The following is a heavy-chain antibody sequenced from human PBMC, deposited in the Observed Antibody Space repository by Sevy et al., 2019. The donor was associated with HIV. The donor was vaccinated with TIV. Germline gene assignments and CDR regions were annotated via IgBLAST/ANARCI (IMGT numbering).Heavy chain of an antibody. Sequence: GGSLRLSCTASGFNFNTYGMHWVRQAPGKGLEWVGRIKSKTDGGTTDYAAPVKGRFTISRDDSKNTLYLQMNSLKTEDTAVYYCTTICGGDCYGFDYWGQGTLVTVSS. CDR3: TTICGGDCYGFDY. CDR2: IKSKTDGGTT. CDR1: GFNFNTYG. V-gene: IGHV3-15*01. D-gene: IGHD2-21*02. J-gene: IGHJ4*02.